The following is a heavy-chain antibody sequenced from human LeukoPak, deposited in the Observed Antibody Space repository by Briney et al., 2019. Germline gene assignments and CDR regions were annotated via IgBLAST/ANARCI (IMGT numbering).Heavy chain of an antibody. J-gene: IGHJ6*03. Sequence: SVKVSCKASGGTFSSYAISWVRQAPGQGLEWMGRIIPIFGTANYAQKFQGRVTITTDKSTSTAYMELSSLRSEDTAVYYCARDEGYDFWSGRGAYYYYYMDVWGKGTTVTVSS. CDR1: GGTFSSYA. V-gene: IGHV1-69*05. CDR2: IIPIFGTA. CDR3: ARDEGYDFWSGRGAYYYYYMDV. D-gene: IGHD3-3*01.